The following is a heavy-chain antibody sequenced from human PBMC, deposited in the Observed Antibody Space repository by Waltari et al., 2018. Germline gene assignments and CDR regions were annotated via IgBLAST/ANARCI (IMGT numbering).Heavy chain of an antibody. Sequence: QVQLQESGPGLVKPSETLSLTCTVSGGSISSHYWSWIRQPPGKGLEWIGYIYYSGSTNYNPSLKSRVTISVDTSKNQFSLKLSSVTAADTAVYYCASVDSGYFDYWGQGTLVTVSS. CDR2: IYYSGST. CDR3: ASVDSGYFDY. D-gene: IGHD1-26*01. CDR1: GGSISSHY. J-gene: IGHJ4*02. V-gene: IGHV4-59*11.